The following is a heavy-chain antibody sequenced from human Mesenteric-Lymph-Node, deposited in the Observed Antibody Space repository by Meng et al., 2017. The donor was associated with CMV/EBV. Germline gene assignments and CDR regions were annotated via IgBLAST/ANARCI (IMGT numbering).Heavy chain of an antibody. CDR1: TVSSYA. CDR2: IIPILGIA. D-gene: IGHD2-21*01. CDR3: ARDRSHIVVVIASGWFDP. V-gene: IGHV1-69*10. Sequence: TVSSYAISWVRQAPGQGLEWMGGIIPILGIANYAQKFQGRVTITADKSTSTAYMELSSLRSEDTAVYYCARDRSHIVVVIASGWFDPWGQGTLVTVSS. J-gene: IGHJ5*02.